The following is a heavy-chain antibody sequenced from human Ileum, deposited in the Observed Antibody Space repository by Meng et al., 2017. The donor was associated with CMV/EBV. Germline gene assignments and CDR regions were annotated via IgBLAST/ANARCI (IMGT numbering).Heavy chain of an antibody. J-gene: IGHJ4*02. D-gene: IGHD2-15*01. CDR3: ARGGSDSPRGHDY. CDR1: GFPFSTSW. V-gene: IGHV3-74*01. CDR2: INPDGSTT. Sequence: CAASGFPFSTSWMRWVRRVPGKGLVWVSRINPDGSTTNYADSVKGRFTISRDNAKNTVYLQLNSLRADDTAVYYCARGGSDSPRGHDYWGQGTLVTVSS.